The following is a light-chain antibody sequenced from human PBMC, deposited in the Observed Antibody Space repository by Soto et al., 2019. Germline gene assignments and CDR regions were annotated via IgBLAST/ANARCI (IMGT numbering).Light chain of an antibody. V-gene: IGLV2-14*01. CDR3: SSYRSSSTLGV. CDR2: EVS. J-gene: IGLJ2*01. Sequence: QSALTQPASVSGSPGQSITISCTGTSSDVGGYNYVSWYQQHPGKAPKLMIHEVSNRPSGVSNRFSGSKSGNTASLTISGLQAEDEADYYCSSYRSSSTLGVFGGGTQLTVL. CDR1: SSDVGGYNY.